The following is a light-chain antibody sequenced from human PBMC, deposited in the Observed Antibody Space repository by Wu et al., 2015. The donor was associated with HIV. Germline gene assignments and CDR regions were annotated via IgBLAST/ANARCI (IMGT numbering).Light chain of an antibody. CDR1: QSVSSN. V-gene: IGKV3-15*01. CDR3: QHRSNWPLT. CDR2: AAS. Sequence: EIVMTQSPATLSVSPGERATLSCRASQSVSSNLAWYQQKPGQAPRLLMYAASTRATGIPARFRGSGSGTEFTLTISSLQSEDFAVYYCQHRSNWPLTFGGGTKVEIK. J-gene: IGKJ4*01.